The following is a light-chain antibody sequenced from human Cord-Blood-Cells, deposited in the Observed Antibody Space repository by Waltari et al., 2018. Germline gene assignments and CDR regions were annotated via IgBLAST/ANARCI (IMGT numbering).Light chain of an antibody. CDR3: SSYTSSSTVV. J-gene: IGLJ2*01. CDR2: DVS. V-gene: IGLV2-14*01. CDR1: RSDVGGYNY. Sequence: QSALTQPASVSGSPGQSITISCTGTRSDVGGYNYVSWYQQHPGKAPTLMIYDVSNRPAGVSNRFSGSKSGNTASLTISGLQAEDEADYYCSSYTSSSTVVFGGGTKLTVL.